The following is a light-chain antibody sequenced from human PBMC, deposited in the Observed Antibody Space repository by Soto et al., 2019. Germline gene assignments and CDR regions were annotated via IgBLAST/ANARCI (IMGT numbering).Light chain of an antibody. J-gene: IGKJ5*01. CDR1: QSISSY. V-gene: IGKV1-39*01. CDR3: QQSYMDTRT. Sequence: IQMTQSPYSLSASVGNRVTMTXRARQSISSYLNWYQKKPGXAPNXXXDYXSRLPSGCPSSLSGSGGGTDFTRSISSGQPEDCDNYFWQQSYMDTRTFGQGTRLEIK. CDR2: YXS.